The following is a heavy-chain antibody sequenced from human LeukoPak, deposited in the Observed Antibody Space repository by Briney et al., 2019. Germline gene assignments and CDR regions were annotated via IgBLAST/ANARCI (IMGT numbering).Heavy chain of an antibody. V-gene: IGHV3-23*01. D-gene: IGHD3-10*01. CDR3: AKVSRRGPFDY. Sequence: TGGSLRLSCAASGFTFSSCAMSWVRQAPGKGLDWVSAISGSGGSTYYADSVKGRFTISRDNSKNPLYLQMNSLRAEDTAVYYCAKVSRRGPFDYWGQGTLVTVSS. J-gene: IGHJ4*02. CDR1: GFTFSSCA. CDR2: ISGSGGST.